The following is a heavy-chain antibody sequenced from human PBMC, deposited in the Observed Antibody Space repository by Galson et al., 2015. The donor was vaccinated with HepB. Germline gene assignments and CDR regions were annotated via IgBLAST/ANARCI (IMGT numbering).Heavy chain of an antibody. Sequence: SLRLSCAASGFTFSNSAMTWVRRAPGKGLEWVSAISASGGSTYFADHADSVKGRFTVSRDNSRNTVYLQMNSLRAEDSAVYYCAKGSQHSSYYHYGMDVWGQGTTVTVS. CDR2: ISASGGST. CDR1: GFTFSNSA. V-gene: IGHV3-23*01. J-gene: IGHJ6*02. CDR3: AKGSQHSSYYHYGMDV. D-gene: IGHD5-18*01.